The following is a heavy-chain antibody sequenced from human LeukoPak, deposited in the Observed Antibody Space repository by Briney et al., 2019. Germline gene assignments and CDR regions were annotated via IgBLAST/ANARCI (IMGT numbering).Heavy chain of an antibody. V-gene: IGHV3-48*01. CDR1: GFTFSSYG. CDR2: ISSSSSTI. Sequence: GGSLRLSCAASGFTFSSYGMTWVRQAPGKGLEWVSYISSSSSTIYYADSVKGRVTISRDNAKNSLYLQLNSLRAEDTAVYYCAREAPRPEGRITMVQPYYFDYCGQGTLVTVSS. D-gene: IGHD3-10*01. CDR3: AREAPRPEGRITMVQPYYFDY. J-gene: IGHJ4*02.